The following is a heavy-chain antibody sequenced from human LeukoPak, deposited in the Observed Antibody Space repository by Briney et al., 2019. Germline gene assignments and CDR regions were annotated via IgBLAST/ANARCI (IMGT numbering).Heavy chain of an antibody. CDR1: GYTLIEYY. CDR3: ARDLKMGYSSGRYSWGTGSSNDY. Sequence: ASVKVSCKASGYTLIEYYIYWVRQAPGQGLEWMGWINPKSGGTKYAQKFQGRVTMTTDTSISTAYMELSSLRSDDTAVYYCARDLKMGYSSGRYSWGTGSSNDYWGQGTLVTVSS. D-gene: IGHD6-19*01. J-gene: IGHJ4*02. CDR2: INPKSGGT. V-gene: IGHV1-2*02.